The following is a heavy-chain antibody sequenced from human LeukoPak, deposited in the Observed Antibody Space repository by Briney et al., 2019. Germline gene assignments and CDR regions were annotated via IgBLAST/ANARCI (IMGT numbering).Heavy chain of an antibody. Sequence: PSETLSLTCTVSGGSISSYYWSWIRQPPGKGLEWIGYIYYSGSTNYNPSLKSRVTISVDTSKNQFSLKPSSVTAADTAVYYCARRGSSWFYFDYWGQGTLVTVSS. CDR1: GGSISSYY. J-gene: IGHJ4*02. CDR3: ARRGSSWFYFDY. CDR2: IYYSGST. V-gene: IGHV4-59*01. D-gene: IGHD6-13*01.